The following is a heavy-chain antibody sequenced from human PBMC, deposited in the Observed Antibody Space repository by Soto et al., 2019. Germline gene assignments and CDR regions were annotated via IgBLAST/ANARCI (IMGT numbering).Heavy chain of an antibody. V-gene: IGHV1-18*01. Sequence: QVQLVQSGAEVKKPGASVKVSCKASGYTFTSYGISWVRQAPGQGLEWMGWISAYNGNKNYAQKLQGRVTMTTDTSTSTAYMELRSLRSDDTAVYYCARDTRGGYDFWSGNNWFDPWGQGTLVTVSS. CDR2: ISAYNGNK. CDR3: ARDTRGGYDFWSGNNWFDP. J-gene: IGHJ5*02. D-gene: IGHD3-3*01. CDR1: GYTFTSYG.